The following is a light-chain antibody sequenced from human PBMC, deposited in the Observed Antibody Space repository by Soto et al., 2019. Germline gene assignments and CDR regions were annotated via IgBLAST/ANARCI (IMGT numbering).Light chain of an antibody. CDR1: QSVSSSY. Sequence: EIVLTQSPGTLSLSPGERATLSCRDSQSVSSSYLAWYQQKPGQAPRLLIYGASSRATGIPDRFSGSGSGTDFTLTISRLEPEDFAVYYCQQYGSSPWTCGQGTKVEIK. J-gene: IGKJ1*01. V-gene: IGKV3-20*01. CDR2: GAS. CDR3: QQYGSSPWT.